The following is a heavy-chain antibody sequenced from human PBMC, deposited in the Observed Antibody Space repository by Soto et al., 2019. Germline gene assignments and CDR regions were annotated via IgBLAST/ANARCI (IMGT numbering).Heavy chain of an antibody. Sequence: GASVKVSCKASGYTFTSNGISWVRQAPGQGLEWMGWISAYNGNTNYAQKLQGRVTMTTDTSTSTAYMELRSLRSDDTAVYYCARDRGGGHYDSSGYYCNAWGQGTLVTVSS. J-gene: IGHJ5*02. D-gene: IGHD3-22*01. CDR3: ARDRGGGHYDSSGYYCNA. CDR2: ISAYNGNT. CDR1: GYTFTSNG. V-gene: IGHV1-18*01.